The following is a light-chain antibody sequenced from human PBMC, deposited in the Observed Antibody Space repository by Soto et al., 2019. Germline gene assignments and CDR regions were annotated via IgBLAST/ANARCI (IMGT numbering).Light chain of an antibody. CDR3: SSYTSSSTLYV. CDR1: SSDVGGYNY. J-gene: IGLJ1*01. V-gene: IGLV2-14*01. Sequence: QSALTQPASVSGSPGQSITISCTGTSSDVGGYNYVSWYQQHPGKAPKLMIYDVSNRPSGVSNRFSGPKSGNTASLTISVLQAEDEADYYCSSYTSSSTLYVFGTGTKVTVL. CDR2: DVS.